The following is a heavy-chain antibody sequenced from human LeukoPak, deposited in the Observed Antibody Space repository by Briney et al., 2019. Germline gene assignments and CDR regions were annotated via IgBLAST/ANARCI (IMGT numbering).Heavy chain of an antibody. V-gene: IGHV4-34*01. J-gene: IGHJ4*02. D-gene: IGHD3-9*01. CDR3: ARGNILTGYCFDY. Sequence: SETLSLTCAVYGGSISGYYWSWIRQPPREGTGWIGEIHYSGATNYNPSLKSRVTISIDTSKNQMSLKLSSVTAADTAVYYCARGNILTGYCFDYWGQGSLVTVSS. CDR2: IHYSGAT. CDR1: GGSISGYY.